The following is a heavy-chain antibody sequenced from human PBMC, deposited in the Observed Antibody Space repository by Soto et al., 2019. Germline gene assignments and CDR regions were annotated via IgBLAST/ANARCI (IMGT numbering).Heavy chain of an antibody. J-gene: IGHJ4*02. CDR2: ISAYNGNT. CDR1: GYTFTSYG. Sequence: ASVKVSCKASGYTFTSYGISWVRQAPGQGLEWMGWISAYNGNTNYAQKLQGRVTMTTDTSTSTAYMELRSLRSDDTAVYYCARVRGAEYSSSWYVRGDSNPYFDYWGQGTLVPVSS. CDR3: ARVRGAEYSSSWYVRGDSNPYFDY. V-gene: IGHV1-18*04. D-gene: IGHD6-13*01.